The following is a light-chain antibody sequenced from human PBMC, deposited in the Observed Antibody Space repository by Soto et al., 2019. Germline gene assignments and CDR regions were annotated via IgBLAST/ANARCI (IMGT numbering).Light chain of an antibody. CDR3: QEYDSPPRT. J-gene: IGKJ1*01. CDR2: GAS. Sequence: EIVLTQSPGTLSLSPGERATLSSRASKSVNSNYLAWYQQKPGQGPRVLMYGASSRATGIPDRFSGSGSGTDFTLTISRLEPEDFAVYYCQEYDSPPRTFGQGTKVEIE. CDR1: KSVNSNY. V-gene: IGKV3-20*01.